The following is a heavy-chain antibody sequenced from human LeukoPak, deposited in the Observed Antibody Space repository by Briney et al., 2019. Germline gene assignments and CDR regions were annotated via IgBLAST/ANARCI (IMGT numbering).Heavy chain of an antibody. CDR1: GYTLTELS. D-gene: IGHD6-13*01. CDR2: FDPEDGET. V-gene: IGHV1-24*01. Sequence: ASVKVSCKVSGYTLTELSMHWVRQAPGKGLEWMGGFDPEDGETIYAQKFQGRVTMTEDTSTDTAYMELSSLRSEDTAVYYCATGPPSAGPLHDAFDIWGQRTMVTVSS. J-gene: IGHJ3*02. CDR3: ATGPPSAGPLHDAFDI.